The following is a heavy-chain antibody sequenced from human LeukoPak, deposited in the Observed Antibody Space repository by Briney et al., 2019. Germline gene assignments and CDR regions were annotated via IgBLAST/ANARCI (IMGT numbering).Heavy chain of an antibody. D-gene: IGHD1-26*01. J-gene: IGHJ6*03. CDR1: GFTVSSNE. CDR2: IYSGDGT. Sequence: GGSLRLSCAASGFTVSSNEMSWVRQAPGKGLEWVSVIYSGDGTNYADSVKGRFTISKDNSKNTLYLQINSLRAEDTAVYYCAREFSGSSGYYMDVWGKGTTVTVSS. V-gene: IGHV3-53*01. CDR3: AREFSGSSGYYMDV.